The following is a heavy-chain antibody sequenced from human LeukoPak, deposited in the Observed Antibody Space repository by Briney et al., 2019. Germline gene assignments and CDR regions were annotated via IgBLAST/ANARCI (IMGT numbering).Heavy chain of an antibody. CDR3: ASPQSSGYGEFAFDI. CDR2: IYYSGST. Sequence: PSETLSLTCTVSGGSISSSSYYWGWIRQPPRKGLEWIGSIYYSGSTYYNPSLKSRVTISVDTSKNQFSLKLSSVTAADTAVYYCASPQSSGYGEFAFDIWGQGTMVTVSS. J-gene: IGHJ3*02. V-gene: IGHV4-39*01. D-gene: IGHD5-12*01. CDR1: GGSISSSSYY.